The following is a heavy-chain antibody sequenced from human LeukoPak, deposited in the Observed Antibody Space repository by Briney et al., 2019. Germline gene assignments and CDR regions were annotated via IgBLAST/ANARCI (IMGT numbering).Heavy chain of an antibody. J-gene: IGHJ4*02. CDR3: AAMTTVTMYSYFFDS. Sequence: PSETLSPTCTVSGGSISSYYWSWIRQPPGKGLEWIGYIYYSGSTNYNPSLKSRVTISVDTSKNQFSLKLTSVTAADTAIYYCAAMTTVTMYSYFFDSWGQGTLLTVSS. D-gene: IGHD4-17*01. V-gene: IGHV4-59*01. CDR2: IYYSGST. CDR1: GGSISSYY.